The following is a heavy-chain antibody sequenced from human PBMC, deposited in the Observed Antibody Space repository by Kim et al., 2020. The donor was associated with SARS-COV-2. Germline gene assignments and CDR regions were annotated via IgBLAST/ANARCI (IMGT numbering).Heavy chain of an antibody. CDR1: GGTCSSYA. CDR3: AREPSDGYFDY. CDR2: IIPIFGTA. Sequence: SVNVSCKASGGTCSSYAISWVRQAPGQGLEWMGGIIPIFGTANYAQKFQGRVTITADESTSTAYMELSSLRSEDTAVYYCAREPSDGYFDYWGQGTLVTVSS. J-gene: IGHJ4*02. V-gene: IGHV1-69*13.